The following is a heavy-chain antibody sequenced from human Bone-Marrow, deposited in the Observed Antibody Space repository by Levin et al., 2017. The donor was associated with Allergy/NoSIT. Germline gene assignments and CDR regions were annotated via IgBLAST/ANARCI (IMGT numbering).Heavy chain of an antibody. Sequence: SQTLSLTCSVSGGPISSYYWTWIRPPPGKGLEWIGFTHDSGRTNYNPSLKSRLTMSVDTSKNQFSLRLYSVTAADTAVYYCARVILGTVFFDYWGQGILVTVSS. J-gene: IGHJ4*02. V-gene: IGHV4-59*01. D-gene: IGHD2-8*02. CDR1: GGPISSYY. CDR3: ARVILGTVFFDY. CDR2: THDSGRT.